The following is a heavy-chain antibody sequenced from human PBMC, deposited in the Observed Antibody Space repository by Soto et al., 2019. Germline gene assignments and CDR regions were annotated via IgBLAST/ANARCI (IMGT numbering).Heavy chain of an antibody. D-gene: IGHD1-1*01. CDR2: ISFNGIDT. J-gene: IGHJ4*02. V-gene: IGHV3-30*04. CDR3: ARYIEMIRGPHHNSFGPGH. Sequence: GGSLRLSCAASGFTFNSYAMHWVRQAPGQGLEWVAVISFNGIDTYYADSVKGRVTISRDNSRNTVFLQMISLRTEDTAVFYFARYIEMIRGPHHNSFGPGHWGQGTLVTVSS. CDR1: GFTFNSYA.